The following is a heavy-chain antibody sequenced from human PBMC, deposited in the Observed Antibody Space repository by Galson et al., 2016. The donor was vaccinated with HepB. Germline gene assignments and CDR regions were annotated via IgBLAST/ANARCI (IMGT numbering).Heavy chain of an antibody. Sequence: SVKVSCKVSGYTFTNYYIHWVRQAPGQGLEWVGDINPSGTSTSYVQKFQGRVTVSRDTSTSTVYMELSSLRSEDTAVYYCARDLYSSSSGQEGMDIWGQGTTVTVAS. D-gene: IGHD6-6*01. V-gene: IGHV1-46*01. CDR3: ARDLYSSSSGQEGMDI. CDR1: GYTFTNYY. CDR2: INPSGTST. J-gene: IGHJ6*02.